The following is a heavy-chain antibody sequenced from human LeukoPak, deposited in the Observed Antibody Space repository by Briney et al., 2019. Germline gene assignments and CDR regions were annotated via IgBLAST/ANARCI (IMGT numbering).Heavy chain of an antibody. D-gene: IGHD5-18*01. CDR2: ISSSGSTI. CDR1: GFTFSDYY. V-gene: IGHV3-11*04. J-gene: IGHJ3*02. Sequence: GGSLRLSCAASGFTFSDYYMSWIRQAPGKVLEWVSYISSSGSTIYYADSVKGRFTISRDNAKNSLYLQMNSLRAEDTAVYYCANPRYSYGSDAFDIWGQGTMVTVSS. CDR3: ANPRYSYGSDAFDI.